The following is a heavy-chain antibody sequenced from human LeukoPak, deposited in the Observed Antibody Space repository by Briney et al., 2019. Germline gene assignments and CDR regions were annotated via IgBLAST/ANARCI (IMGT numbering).Heavy chain of an antibody. Sequence: GGSLRLSCAASGFTFSSYSMNWVRQAPGKGLEWVSYISSSSSTIYYADSVKGRFTISRDNAKNSLYLQMNSLRAEDTAVYYWARVESQDYGDYTYYFDYWGQGTLVTVSS. CDR2: ISSSSSTI. D-gene: IGHD4-17*01. CDR1: GFTFSSYS. CDR3: ARVESQDYGDYTYYFDY. J-gene: IGHJ4*02. V-gene: IGHV3-48*01.